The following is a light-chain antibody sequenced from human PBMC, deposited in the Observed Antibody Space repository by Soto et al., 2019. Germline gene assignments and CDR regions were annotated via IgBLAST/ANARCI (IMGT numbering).Light chain of an antibody. J-gene: IGKJ4*01. CDR1: PGINNW. Sequence: DIHMTQSPSYVAASVGAIVTITCRPSPGINNWLAWYQQKPGKAPELLIYAVSHLQSGVTPRFSGSGSGTDFTLTISSLQPEDFATYFCKQSSAFPLTFGGGTQVEIK. CDR2: AVS. V-gene: IGKV1-12*01. CDR3: KQSSAFPLT.